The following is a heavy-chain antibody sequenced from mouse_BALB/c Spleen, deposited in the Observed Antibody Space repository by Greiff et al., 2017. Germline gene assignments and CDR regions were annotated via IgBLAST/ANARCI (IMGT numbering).Heavy chain of an antibody. CDR3: ARAYGNYAYYAMDY. CDR2: ISSGGST. Sequence: EVHLVESGGGLVQPGGSLKLSCAASGFTFSSYAMSWVRQTPEKRLEWVASISSGGSTYYPDSVKGRFTISRDNARNILYLQMSSLRSEDTAMYFCARAYGNYAYYAMDYWGQGTSVTVSS. D-gene: IGHD2-1*01. V-gene: IGHV5-6-5*01. J-gene: IGHJ4*01. CDR1: GFTFSSYA.